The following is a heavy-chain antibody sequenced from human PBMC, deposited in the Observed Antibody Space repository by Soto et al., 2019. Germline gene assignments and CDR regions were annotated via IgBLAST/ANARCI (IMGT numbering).Heavy chain of an antibody. CDR1: GFTFSTYA. J-gene: IGHJ4*02. Sequence: VQLLESGGGLVPPGGPLRLSCAASGFTFSTYAMSWVRQAPGKGLEWVSTISGSGGSTYYAGSVKGRFTISRDNSKNTLYWQMNSLRAEDTAVYYCAKEGVRYCSGGSCYPDYWGQGSLVTVSS. V-gene: IGHV3-23*01. CDR3: AKEGVRYCSGGSCYPDY. D-gene: IGHD2-15*01. CDR2: ISGSGGST.